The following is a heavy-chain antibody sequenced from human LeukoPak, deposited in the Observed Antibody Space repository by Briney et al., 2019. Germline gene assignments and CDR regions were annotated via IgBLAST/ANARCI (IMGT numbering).Heavy chain of an antibody. CDR1: GFTFSSYT. CDR2: ISGSGGVT. Sequence: GGSLRLSCAASGFTFSSYTMTWARQTPGKGLEWVSGISGSGGVTDYVDSVKGRFTISRDNSKSTLYLQMNSLRAEDTAVFYCAKGGQTDRFDYWGQGALVTVSS. J-gene: IGHJ4*02. D-gene: IGHD5-12*01. V-gene: IGHV3-23*01. CDR3: AKGGQTDRFDY.